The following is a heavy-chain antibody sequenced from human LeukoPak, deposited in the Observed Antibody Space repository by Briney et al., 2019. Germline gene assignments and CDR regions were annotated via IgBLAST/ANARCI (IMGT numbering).Heavy chain of an antibody. J-gene: IGHJ6*03. Sequence: SETLSLTCTVSGGSISSYYWSWIRQPAGKGLEWIGRIYTSGSTNYNPSLKSRVTMSVDTSKNQFPLKLSSVTAADTAVYYCASSARYNWNRVPYYYYMDVWGKGTTVTVSS. D-gene: IGHD1-20*01. V-gene: IGHV4-4*07. CDR1: GGSISSYY. CDR3: ASSARYNWNRVPYYYYMDV. CDR2: IYTSGST.